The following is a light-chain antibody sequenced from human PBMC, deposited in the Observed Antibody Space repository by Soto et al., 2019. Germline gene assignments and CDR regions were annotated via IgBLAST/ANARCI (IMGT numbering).Light chain of an antibody. CDR2: LGS. Sequence: DIVMTQSPLSLPVTPGEPASISCRSSQSLLHSNGYNYLDWYLQKPGQSPQLLIYLGSNRSSGVPDRFSGSGSGTDFTLTISRVEAEDVGFYYCMQAQHTPYTFGQGTKLEIK. CDR3: MQAQHTPYT. J-gene: IGKJ2*01. CDR1: QSLLHSNGYNY. V-gene: IGKV2-28*01.